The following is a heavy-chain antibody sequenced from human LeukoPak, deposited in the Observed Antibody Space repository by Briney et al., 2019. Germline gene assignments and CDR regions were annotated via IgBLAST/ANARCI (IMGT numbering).Heavy chain of an antibody. CDR1: GFSFSDYA. D-gene: IGHD3-16*01. CDR3: ARDKGGLDY. CDR2: IWYDGSNK. J-gene: IGHJ4*02. Sequence: GGSLRLSCAASGFSFSDYAMTWVRQAPGKGLEWVAVIWYDGSNKYYADSVKGRFTISRDNSKNTLYLQMNSLRAEDTAVYYCARDKGGLDYWGQGTLVTVSS. V-gene: IGHV3-33*08.